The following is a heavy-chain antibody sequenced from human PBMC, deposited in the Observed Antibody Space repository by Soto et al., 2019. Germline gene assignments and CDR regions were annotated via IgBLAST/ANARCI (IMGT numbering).Heavy chain of an antibody. CDR2: IRGSSGST. J-gene: IGHJ5*02. D-gene: IGHD6-13*01. CDR1: GFTFSSYA. Sequence: VQLLESGGGVVQPGGSLRLSCAASGFTFSSYAMRWVRQAPGKGLEWVSAIRGSSGSTYYADSVKGRFTISRDNSKNTLYMQMNSVRDEDTAVYYSAEGSVAAGGSANCIDLWGQGTMVTVSS. V-gene: IGHV3-23*01. CDR3: AEGSVAAGGSANCIDL.